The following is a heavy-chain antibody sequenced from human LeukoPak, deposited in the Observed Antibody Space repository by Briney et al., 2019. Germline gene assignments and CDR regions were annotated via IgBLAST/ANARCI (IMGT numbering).Heavy chain of an antibody. D-gene: IGHD3-10*01. CDR1: GFTFSDYY. CDR3: AKEPYYGSGSYLDY. Sequence: KSGGSLRLSCAASGFTFSDYYMSWIRQAPGKGLEWVSYISSSGSTIYYADSVKGRFTISRDNAKNSLYLQMNSLRAEDTAVYYCAKEPYYGSGSYLDYWGQGTLVTVSS. CDR2: ISSSGSTI. J-gene: IGHJ4*02. V-gene: IGHV3-11*01.